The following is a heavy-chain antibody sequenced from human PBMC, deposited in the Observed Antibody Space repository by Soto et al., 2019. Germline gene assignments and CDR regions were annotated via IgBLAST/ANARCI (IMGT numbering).Heavy chain of an antibody. CDR3: ARCLVIAAAWDY. J-gene: IGHJ4*02. CDR2: IYYSGST. Sequence: QVQLQESGPGLVKPSETLSLTCTVSGGSVSSGSYYWSWIRQPPGKGLEWIGYIYYSGSTNYNPSLKSRVTISVDTSKNQFSLKLSSVTAADTAVYYCARCLVIAAAWDYWGQGTLVTVSS. V-gene: IGHV4-61*01. CDR1: GGSVSSGSYY. D-gene: IGHD6-13*01.